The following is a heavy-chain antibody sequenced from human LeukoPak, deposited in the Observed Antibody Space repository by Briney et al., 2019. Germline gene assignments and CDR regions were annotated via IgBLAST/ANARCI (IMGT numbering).Heavy chain of an antibody. CDR3: ARDFFYSSSWYGLDY. CDR2: INHSGST. CDR1: GGSFNGYY. D-gene: IGHD6-13*01. V-gene: IGHV4-34*01. J-gene: IGHJ4*02. Sequence: PSETLSLTCAVYGGSFNGYYWSWIRQPPGKGLEWIGEINHSGSTNYNPSLKSRVTMSVDTSKNQFSLKLSSVTAADTAVYYCARDFFYSSSWYGLDYWGQGTLVTVSS.